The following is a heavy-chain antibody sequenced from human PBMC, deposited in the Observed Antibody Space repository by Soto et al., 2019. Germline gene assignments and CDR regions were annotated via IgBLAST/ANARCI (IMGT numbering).Heavy chain of an antibody. J-gene: IGHJ5*02. CDR1: GFTFSSYS. Sequence: LRLSCAASGFTFSSYSMNWVRQAPGKGLEWVSYISSSSTIYYADSVKGRFTISRDNAKNSLYLQMNSLRDEDTAVYYCARGGLVVVVAAPYNWFDPWGQGTLVTVSS. D-gene: IGHD2-15*01. CDR2: ISSSSTI. V-gene: IGHV3-48*02. CDR3: ARGGLVVVVAAPYNWFDP.